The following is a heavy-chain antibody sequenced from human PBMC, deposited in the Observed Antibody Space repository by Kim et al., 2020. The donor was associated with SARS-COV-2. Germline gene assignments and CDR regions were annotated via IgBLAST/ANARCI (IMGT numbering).Heavy chain of an antibody. CDR2: INPGNGYT. J-gene: IGHJ4*02. D-gene: IGHD3-10*01. Sequence: ASVKVSCKASGYTFTSYVIHWVRQAPGQRLEWMGWINPGNGYTTYSQKFQGRVTFTRDTSASTAYMDLSSLRSEDMAVYYCARELRSGYWGQGTLVTVSS. CDR3: ARELRSGY. CDR1: GYTFTSYV. V-gene: IGHV1-3*01.